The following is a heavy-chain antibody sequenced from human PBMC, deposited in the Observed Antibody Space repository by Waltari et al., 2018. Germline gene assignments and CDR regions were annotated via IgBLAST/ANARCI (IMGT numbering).Heavy chain of an antibody. CDR3: VRGYPDIVATISDY. V-gene: IGHV4-39*07. J-gene: IGHJ4*02. D-gene: IGHD5-12*01. CDR1: RSSISTNNYY. CDR2: FYKSGTT. Sequence: QLQLQESGPGLVKPSETLSLTRTVPRSSISTNNYYWGWVRQPPGKGREWIGSFYKSGTTYYNPSLKSRVTISVDTSNNQFSLKLNSVTAADTAVYYCVRGYPDIVATISDYWGQGTLVIVSS.